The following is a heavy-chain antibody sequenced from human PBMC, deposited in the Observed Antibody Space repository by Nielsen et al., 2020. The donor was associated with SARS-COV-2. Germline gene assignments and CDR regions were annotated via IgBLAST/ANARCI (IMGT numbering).Heavy chain of an antibody. J-gene: IGHJ3*02. D-gene: IGHD3-16*01. V-gene: IGHV4-39*01. CDR1: GGSISSSSYY. Sequence: GSLRLSCTVSGGSISSSSYYWGWIRQPPGKGLAWIGSIYYSGSTYYNPSLKSRVTISVDTSKNQFSLKLSSVTAADTAVYYCARNARVITFGGVEDAFDIWGQGTMVTVSS. CDR2: IYYSGST. CDR3: ARNARVITFGGVEDAFDI.